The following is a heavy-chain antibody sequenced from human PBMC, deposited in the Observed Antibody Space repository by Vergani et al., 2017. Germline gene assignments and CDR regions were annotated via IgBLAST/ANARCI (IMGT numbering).Heavy chain of an antibody. D-gene: IGHD2-15*01. CDR3: ARDRGVVVVVAASDAFDI. Sequence: QVQLVQSGAEVKKPGSSVKVSCKASGGTFTSYAMHWVRQAPGQRLEWMGWINAGNGNTKYSQKFQGRVTITRDTSASTAYMELSSLRSEDTAVYYCARDRGVVVVVAASDAFDIWGQGTMVTVSS. CDR1: GGTFTSYA. CDR2: INAGNGNT. V-gene: IGHV1-3*01. J-gene: IGHJ3*02.